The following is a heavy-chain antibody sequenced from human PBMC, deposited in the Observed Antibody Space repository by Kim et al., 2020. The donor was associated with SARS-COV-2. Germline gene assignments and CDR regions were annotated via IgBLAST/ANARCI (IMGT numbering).Heavy chain of an antibody. CDR3: ARDDGPDTSGSYGGADFDY. CDR2: ISSSGSTI. Sequence: GGSLRLSCAASGFTFSSYEMNWVRQAPGKGLEWVSYISSSGSTIYYADSVKGRFTISRDNAKNSLYLQMNSLRSEDTAVYYCARDDGPDTSGSYGGADFDYWGQGTLVTVSS. CDR1: GFTFSSYE. J-gene: IGHJ4*02. V-gene: IGHV3-48*03. D-gene: IGHD1-26*01.